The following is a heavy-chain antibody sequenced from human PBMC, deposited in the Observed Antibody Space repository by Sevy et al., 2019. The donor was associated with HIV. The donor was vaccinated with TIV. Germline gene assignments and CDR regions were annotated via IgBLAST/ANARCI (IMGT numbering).Heavy chain of an antibody. CDR1: GGSITSDY. CDR3: AKVTYYYDTSGYPNYYFDY. CDR2: IYNNGNT. V-gene: IGHV4-59*13. Sequence: SETLSLTCTVSGGSITSDYWSWIRQPPGNGLEWIGHIYNNGNTNYNPSLRSRVTISVDRSKNQFSLKLSSVTAADTAAYYCAKVTYYYDTSGYPNYYFDYWGQGTLVTVSS. D-gene: IGHD3-22*01. J-gene: IGHJ4*02.